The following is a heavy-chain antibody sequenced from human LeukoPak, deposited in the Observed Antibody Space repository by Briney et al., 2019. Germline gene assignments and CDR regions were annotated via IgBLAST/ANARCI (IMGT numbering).Heavy chain of an antibody. J-gene: IGHJ3*01. CDR1: GFTFRSYT. V-gene: IGHV3-23*01. D-gene: IGHD1-14*01. Sequence: RGSLRLSCAASGFTFRSYTMGWVRQAPGKGLDWVSDINQNGDATYYADSVRGRFTISRDNSRSTLYLQMSSLRDEDTALYYYAKASIGGSAYDVWGQGTTVTVSS. CDR2: INQNGDAT. CDR3: AKASIGGSAYDV.